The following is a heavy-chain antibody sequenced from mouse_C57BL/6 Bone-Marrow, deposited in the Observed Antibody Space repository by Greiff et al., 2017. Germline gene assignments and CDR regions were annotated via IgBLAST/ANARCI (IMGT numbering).Heavy chain of an antibody. CDR3: ASGYGHYAMDY. D-gene: IGHD2-10*02. V-gene: IGHV5-12*01. CDR1: GFTFSDYY. J-gene: IGHJ4*01. CDR2: ISNGGGST. Sequence: EVKLVESGGGLVQPGGSLKLSCAASGFTFSDYYMYWVRQTPEKRLEWVAYISNGGGSTYYPDTVKGRFTISRDNAKNTLYLQMSRLKSEDTAMYYCASGYGHYAMDYWGQGTSVTVSS.